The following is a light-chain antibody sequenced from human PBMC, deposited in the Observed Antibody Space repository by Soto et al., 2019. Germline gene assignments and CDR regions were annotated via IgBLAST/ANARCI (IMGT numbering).Light chain of an antibody. CDR1: SSDVGAYNY. J-gene: IGLJ1*01. Sequence: QSALTQPASVSGSPGQSIAISCTGTSSDVGAYNYDSWYQQQPGKAPQLMIYDVSNRPSGVSNRFSGSKSGNTASLTISGLQAEDEADYYCNSYTSSSTYVFGTGTKLTVL. CDR2: DVS. V-gene: IGLV2-14*01. CDR3: NSYTSSSTYV.